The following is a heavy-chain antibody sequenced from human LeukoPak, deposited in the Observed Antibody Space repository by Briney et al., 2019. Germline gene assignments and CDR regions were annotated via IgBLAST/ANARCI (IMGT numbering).Heavy chain of an antibody. CDR2: IYPGDSDT. J-gene: IGHJ4*02. CDR1: GYSFSSYW. V-gene: IGHV5-51*01. D-gene: IGHD3-22*01. Sequence: GESLKISCKGSGYSFSSYWIAWVRQMPGKGLEWVGIIYPGDSDTRYSPSFQGLVTISADKSISTAYLQWSSLKASDTAMYYCARGINYNDRSGYDYWGQGTLVTVSS. CDR3: ARGINYNDRSGYDY.